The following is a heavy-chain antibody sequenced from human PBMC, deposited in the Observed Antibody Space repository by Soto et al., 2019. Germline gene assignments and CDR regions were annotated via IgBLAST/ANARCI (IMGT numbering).Heavy chain of an antibody. CDR3: ATGGSKRVRGAIVEVFHLEF. D-gene: IGHD3-10*01. J-gene: IGHJ4*02. CDR2: IHTGGKT. Sequence: ELQLVESGGGLIQPGGSLRLSCAASGLTVTRNYMTWVRLAPGKGLECVSTIHTGGKTFYTDSVKGRFTVSRDASKNTVDLPTSTLSVEDTALYYCATGGSKRVRGAIVEVFHLEFWGRGTVVTVSS. V-gene: IGHV3-53*02. CDR1: GLTVTRNY.